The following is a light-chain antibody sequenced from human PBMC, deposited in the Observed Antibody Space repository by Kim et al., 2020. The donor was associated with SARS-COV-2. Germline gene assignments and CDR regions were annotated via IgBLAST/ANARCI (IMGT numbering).Light chain of an antibody. Sequence: DIQMTQSPSSLSASVGDRVSISCQASQDINKYLSWCQQKPGKAPKLLIYDASNLETGVPSRFSGSGSGTDFTFTISSLHPEDIATYYCQQYKSHPVTFGEGTKVDIK. CDR1: QDINKY. J-gene: IGKJ4*01. V-gene: IGKV1-33*01. CDR2: DAS. CDR3: QQYKSHPVT.